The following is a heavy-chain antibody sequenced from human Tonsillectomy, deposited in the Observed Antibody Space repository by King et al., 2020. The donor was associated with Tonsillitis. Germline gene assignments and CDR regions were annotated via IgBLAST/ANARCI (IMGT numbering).Heavy chain of an antibody. CDR3: AKDLRYDFWTETNDACDV. CDR2: MSGSGGRT. J-gene: IGHJ3*01. D-gene: IGHD3-3*01. CDR1: GFTFSSYA. V-gene: IGHV3-23*04. Sequence: VQLVESGGGLVQPGGSLRLSCAASGFTFSSYAMSWVRQAPGKGLEWVSGMSGSGGRTYYADSVKGRFTVSSDTSKNTLYLQMNSLRAEDTALYYCAKDLRYDFWTETNDACDVWGQGTMVTVSS.